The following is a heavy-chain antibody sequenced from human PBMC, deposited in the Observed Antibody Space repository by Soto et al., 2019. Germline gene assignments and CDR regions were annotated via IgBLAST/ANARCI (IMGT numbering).Heavy chain of an antibody. J-gene: IGHJ6*02. CDR2: IYYSGST. Sequence: QVQLQESGPGLVKPSQTLSLTCTVSGGSISSGGYYWSWIRQHPGKGLEWIGYIYYSGSTYYNPSLKSRVTISVATSKNQFSLKLSSVTAADTAVYYCARDEAAAGYYYYGMDVWGQGTTVTVSS. CDR3: ARDEAAAGYYYYGMDV. D-gene: IGHD6-13*01. V-gene: IGHV4-31*03. CDR1: GGSISSGGYY.